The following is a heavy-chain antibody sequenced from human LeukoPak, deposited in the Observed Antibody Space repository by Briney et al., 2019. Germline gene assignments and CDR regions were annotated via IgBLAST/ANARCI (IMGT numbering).Heavy chain of an antibody. V-gene: IGHV4-31*01. CDR3: ARVSSQTFDY. CDR1: GCSISSGGYY. CDR2: FYYSGST. Sequence: PSETLSLTCTVSGCSISSGGYYWSWIRQHPGKGLEWIGYFYYSGSTYYNPSLESPVTQLVDTSKNQFSLKQRSLTGPDTAVYYGARVSSQTFDYWGQGSLVTVSS. J-gene: IGHJ4*02.